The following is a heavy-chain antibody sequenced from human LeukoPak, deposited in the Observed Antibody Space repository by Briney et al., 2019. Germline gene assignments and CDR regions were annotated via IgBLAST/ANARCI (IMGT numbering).Heavy chain of an antibody. J-gene: IGHJ4*02. D-gene: IGHD5-18*01. CDR2: INPNSGDT. CDR3: AREQDIGMVSALDY. Sequence: GASVKVSCKPSGYTFTGYYMHWVRQAPGLGLEWMGWINPNSGDTNYAQKFQGRVTMTRDTSISIAYMELSRLRSDDTAVYYCAREQDIGMVSALDYWGQGTLVTVSS. V-gene: IGHV1-2*02. CDR1: GYTFTGYY.